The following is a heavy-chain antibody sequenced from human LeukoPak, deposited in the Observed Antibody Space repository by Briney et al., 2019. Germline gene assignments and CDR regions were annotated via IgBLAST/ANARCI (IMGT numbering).Heavy chain of an antibody. CDR3: AKAPGFTVVTSFDW. CDR2: ISGSGDGP. J-gene: IGHJ4*02. CDR1: GFTLMSYA. Sequence: GASLRLSCEASGFTLMSYATNSGRHAPGKGLECVSVISGSGDGPPYAGSVKGRFTLPRDHSNITRSRQLNSLRVEHMALYYCAKAPGFTVVTSFDWWGQGPLVTVSS. V-gene: IGHV3-23*01. D-gene: IGHD3-16*01.